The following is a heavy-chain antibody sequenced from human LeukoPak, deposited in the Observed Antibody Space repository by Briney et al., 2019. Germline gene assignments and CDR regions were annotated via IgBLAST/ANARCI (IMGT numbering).Heavy chain of an antibody. Sequence: ASVKVSCKASGYTFTSYDINWVRQAPGQGLEWMGGIIPIFGTANYAQKFQGRVTITADESTSTAYMELSSLRSEDTAVYYCARGYRQQQLAHFDYWGQGTLVTVSS. D-gene: IGHD6-13*01. CDR1: GYTFTSYD. J-gene: IGHJ4*02. CDR3: ARGYRQQQLAHFDY. V-gene: IGHV1-69*13. CDR2: IIPIFGTA.